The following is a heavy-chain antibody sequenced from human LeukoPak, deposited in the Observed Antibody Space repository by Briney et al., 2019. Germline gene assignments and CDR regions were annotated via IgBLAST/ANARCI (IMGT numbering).Heavy chain of an antibody. CDR3: ARGPEVGAIFY. Sequence: SETLSLTCTVSGGSISSYYWSWIRQPPGKGLEWIGYIYYSGSTNYNPSLKSRVTISVDTSKNQFSLKLSSVTAADTAVYYCARGPEVGAIFYWGQGTLVTVSS. D-gene: IGHD1-26*01. J-gene: IGHJ4*02. CDR1: GGSISSYY. CDR2: IYYSGST. V-gene: IGHV4-59*01.